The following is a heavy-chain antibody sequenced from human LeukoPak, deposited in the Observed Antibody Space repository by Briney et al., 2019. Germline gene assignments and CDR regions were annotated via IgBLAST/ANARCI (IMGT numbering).Heavy chain of an antibody. CDR2: IYYSGST. CDR3: ARGVVVPAAISGVDY. J-gene: IGHJ4*02. V-gene: IGHV4-59*01. CDR1: GGSISSYY. Sequence: PSETLSLTCTVSGGSISSYYWSWIRQPPGKGLEWIGYIYYSGSTNYNPSLKSRVTISVDTSKNQFSLKLSSVTAADTAVYYCARGVVVPAAISGVDYWGQGTLVTVSS. D-gene: IGHD2-2*02.